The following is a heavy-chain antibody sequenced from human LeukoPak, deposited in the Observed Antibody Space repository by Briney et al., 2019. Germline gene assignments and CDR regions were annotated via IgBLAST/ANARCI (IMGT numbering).Heavy chain of an antibody. D-gene: IGHD6-13*01. J-gene: IGHJ3*02. CDR3: ARPEGSSSWPDAFDI. CDR1: GGSFSGYY. Sequence: PSETLSLTCAVYGGSFSGYYWSWIRQPPGKGLEWIGSIYYSGSTYYNPSLKSRVTISVDTSKNQFSLKLSSVTAADTAVYYCARPEGSSSWPDAFDIWGQGTMVTVSS. V-gene: IGHV4-34*01. CDR2: IYYSGST.